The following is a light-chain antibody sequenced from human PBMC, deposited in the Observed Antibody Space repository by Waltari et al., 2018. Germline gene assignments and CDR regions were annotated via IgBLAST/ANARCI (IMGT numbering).Light chain of an antibody. CDR1: GSNIGAGYA. CDR2: GSP. J-gene: IGLJ3*02. V-gene: IGLV1-40*01. CDR3: SAWDFSLSDWV. Sequence: QSVLTQPPSVSGAPGQRVTISCTGSGSNIGAGYAVHWYQQLPRAAPKLPNYGSPSRPLGVPSRFFCSTSGTSASLAIIGLQAEDEADYYCSAWDFSLSDWVFGGGTKLTVL.